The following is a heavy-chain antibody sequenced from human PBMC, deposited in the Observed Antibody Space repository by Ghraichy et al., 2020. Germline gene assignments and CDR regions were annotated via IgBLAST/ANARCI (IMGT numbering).Heavy chain of an antibody. V-gene: IGHV3-23*01. D-gene: IGHD3-16*01. J-gene: IGHJ4*02. Sequence: GGSPRLSCAASGLTFGNFVMNWVRQAPGKGLEWVSTISSSGGTTYYAGSVKGRFTISRDNFKSILFLQMDSLRVEDTAVYYCAKDGAGPCRGGSCHHHDIWGQGTLVTVSS. CDR1: GLTFGNFV. CDR2: ISSSGGTT. CDR3: AKDGAGPCRGGSCHHHDI.